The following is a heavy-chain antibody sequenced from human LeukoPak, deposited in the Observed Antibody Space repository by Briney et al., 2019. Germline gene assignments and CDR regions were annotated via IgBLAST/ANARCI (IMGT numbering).Heavy chain of an antibody. V-gene: IGHV1-46*01. D-gene: IGHD6-6*01. CDR1: GYTFTSYY. CDR3: ARERTLSIAARPKNYFDY. Sequence: ASVKVSCKASGYTFTSYYMHWVRQAPGQGLEWMGIINPSAGSTTYAQKFQGRVTMTRDMSTSTVYMELSRLRSDDTAVYYCARERTLSIAARPKNYFDYWGQGTLVTVSS. CDR2: INPSAGST. J-gene: IGHJ4*02.